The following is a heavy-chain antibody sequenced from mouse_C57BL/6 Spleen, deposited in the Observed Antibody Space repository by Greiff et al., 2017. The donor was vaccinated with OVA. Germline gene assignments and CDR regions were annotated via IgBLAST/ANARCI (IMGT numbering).Heavy chain of an antibody. Sequence: DVQLQESGPELVKPGASVKIPCKASGYTFTDYNMDWVKQSHGKSLEWIGDINPNNGGTIYNQKFKGKATLTVDKSSSTAYMELSSLTSEDTAVYYCARSGAYDGYSYYYAMDYWGQGTSVTVSS. CDR3: ARSGAYDGYSYYYAMDY. CDR1: GYTFTDYN. V-gene: IGHV1-18*01. CDR2: INPNNGGT. J-gene: IGHJ4*01. D-gene: IGHD2-3*01.